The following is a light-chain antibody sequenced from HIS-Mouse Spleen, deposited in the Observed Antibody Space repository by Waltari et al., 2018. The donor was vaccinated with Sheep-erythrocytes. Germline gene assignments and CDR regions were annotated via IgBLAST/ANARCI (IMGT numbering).Light chain of an antibody. CDR3: CSYAGSSTPWV. V-gene: IGLV2-23*01. CDR1: SRDVGRYNL. CDR2: EGS. J-gene: IGLJ3*02. Sequence: QSALTQPASVSGSPGQSITISCTGTSRDVGRYNLIPWYQQPPGKAPKPMIYEGSKRPSGVSNRFSGSKSGNTASLTISGLQAEDEADYYCCSYAGSSTPWVFGGGTKLTVL.